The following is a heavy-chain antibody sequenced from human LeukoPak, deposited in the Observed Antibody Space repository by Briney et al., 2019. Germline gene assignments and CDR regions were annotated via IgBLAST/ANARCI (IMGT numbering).Heavy chain of an antibody. CDR2: ISSSSSYI. D-gene: IGHD1-26*01. J-gene: IGHJ5*02. CDR3: ARDHIVGASS. CDR1: GFTFSSYS. V-gene: IGHV3-21*01. Sequence: PGGSLRLSCAASGFTFSSYSMNWVRQAPGKGLEWVSSISSSSSYIYYADSVKGRFTISRDNAKNSLYLQLNSLRAEDTAVYYCARDHIVGASSWGQGTLVTVSS.